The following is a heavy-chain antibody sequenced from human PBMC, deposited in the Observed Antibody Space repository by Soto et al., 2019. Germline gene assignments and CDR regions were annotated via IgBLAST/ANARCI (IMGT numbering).Heavy chain of an antibody. V-gene: IGHV3-33*01. CDR3: ARDMDSNYDGMDV. Sequence: QVNLVQSGGGLVQPGRSLRLSCEAYGVTFRNSGMEWIRQAPGKGLEWVARIWYDGSSQYYADSVKGRFTISRDNSKNTLYMEMNSVRVEDTAVYYCARDMDSNYDGMDVWGQGTTVIVSS. J-gene: IGHJ6*02. D-gene: IGHD4-4*01. CDR2: IWYDGSSQ. CDR1: GVTFRNSG.